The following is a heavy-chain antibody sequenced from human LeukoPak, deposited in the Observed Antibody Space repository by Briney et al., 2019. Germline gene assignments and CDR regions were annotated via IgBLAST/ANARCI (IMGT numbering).Heavy chain of an antibody. Sequence: GGSLRLSCAASGFTVSSNYMSWVRQAPGKGLEWVSVIYSGGSTYYADSAKGRFTISRGNSKNTLYLQINSLRAEDTAVYYCAKAPYYYDSSGYINGFQHWGQGTLVTVSS. J-gene: IGHJ1*01. D-gene: IGHD3-22*01. CDR3: AKAPYYYDSSGYINGFQH. V-gene: IGHV3-53*01. CDR2: IYSGGST. CDR1: GFTVSSNY.